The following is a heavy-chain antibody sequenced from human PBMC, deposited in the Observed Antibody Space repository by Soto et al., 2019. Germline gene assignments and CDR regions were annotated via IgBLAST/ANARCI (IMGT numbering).Heavy chain of an antibody. Sequence: EVQLVESGGGLVKPGGSLRLSCAASGFTFSNAWMNWVRQAPGNGLEWVGRIKSKTDGGTTDYDAPVKGRFTIARDDSKNTLYLQMNSLKTEDTAVYYCTPSLVVPAAFDYWGLGTLVTVSS. J-gene: IGHJ4*02. CDR2: IKSKTDGGTT. CDR1: GFTFSNAW. D-gene: IGHD2-2*01. CDR3: TPSLVVPAAFDY. V-gene: IGHV3-15*07.